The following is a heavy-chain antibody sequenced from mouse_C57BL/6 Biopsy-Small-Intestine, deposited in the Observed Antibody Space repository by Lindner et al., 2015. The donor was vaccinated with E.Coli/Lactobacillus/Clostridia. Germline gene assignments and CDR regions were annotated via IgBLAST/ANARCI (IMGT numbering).Heavy chain of an antibody. CDR1: GYAFTNYL. CDR3: ARNYYSSSPFDY. Sequence: VQLQESGAELVRPGTSVKVSCKASGYAFTNYLIEWVKQRPGQGLEWIGVINPGSGGTNYNEEFKGKATLTADKSSSTAYMQLSSLTSEDSAVYFCARNYYSSSPFDYWGQGTTLTVSS. V-gene: IGHV1-54*01. CDR2: INPGSGGT. J-gene: IGHJ2*01. D-gene: IGHD1-1*01.